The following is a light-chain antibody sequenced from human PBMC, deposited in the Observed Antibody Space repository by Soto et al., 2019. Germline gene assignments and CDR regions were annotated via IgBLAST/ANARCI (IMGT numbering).Light chain of an antibody. CDR3: FSFTTDWTHV. V-gene: IGLV2-14*01. Sequence: QSALTQPASVSGSPGQSITISCTGSSSDIGAYNYVSWFQQYLGKAPKLIISEVSNRPSGVSNRFSGSKPGTAASLTISGLQTEDEADYFCFSFTTDWTHVFGTGTKVTVL. CDR2: EVS. CDR1: SSDIGAYNY. J-gene: IGLJ1*01.